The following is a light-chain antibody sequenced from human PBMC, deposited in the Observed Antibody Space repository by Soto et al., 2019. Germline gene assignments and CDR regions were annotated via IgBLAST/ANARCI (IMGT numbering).Light chain of an antibody. J-gene: IGKJ4*01. CDR3: QQYKNWPPLT. CDR1: QSVSYN. CDR2: GAF. Sequence: EIVMTQSPATLSVSQGETATLSCRASQSVSYNLAWYQQEPGQGPRLLIYGAFTRATGIPARFSGSGCGTDFTLTISSLQSEDYAVYYCQQYKNWPPLTFGGGTKVEIK. V-gene: IGKV3-15*01.